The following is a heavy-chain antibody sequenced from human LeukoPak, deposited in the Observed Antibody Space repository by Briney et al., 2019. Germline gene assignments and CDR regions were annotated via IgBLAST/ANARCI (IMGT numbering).Heavy chain of an antibody. V-gene: IGHV4-61*05. Sequence: SETLSLTCTVSGGSISSSSYYWGWIRQPPGKGLEWIGYIYYSGSTNYNPSLKSRVTISVDTSKNQFSLKLSSVTAADTAVYYCADGANFDYWGQGTLVTVSS. CDR1: GGSISSSSYY. J-gene: IGHJ4*02. CDR3: ADGANFDY. CDR2: IYYSGST.